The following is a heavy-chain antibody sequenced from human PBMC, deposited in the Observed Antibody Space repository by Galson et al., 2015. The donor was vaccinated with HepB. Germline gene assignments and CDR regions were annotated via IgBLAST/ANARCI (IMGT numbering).Heavy chain of an antibody. CDR1: GGTFSRYT. Sequence: QSGAEVKKPGQSLKISCKASGGTFSRYTFSWVRQAPGQGLEWMGGITPLFGTAKYAQKFQGRVTITADESKSTTYMELRSLRSEDTAVYYCARQYDTSGYYAYWGQGTLVTVSS. J-gene: IGHJ4*02. CDR3: ARQYDTSGYYAY. D-gene: IGHD3-22*01. CDR2: ITPLFGTA. V-gene: IGHV1-69*01.